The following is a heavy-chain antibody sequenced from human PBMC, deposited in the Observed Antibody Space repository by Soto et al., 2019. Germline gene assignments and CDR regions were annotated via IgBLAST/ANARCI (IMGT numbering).Heavy chain of an antibody. V-gene: IGHV4-30-4*01. J-gene: IGHJ4*02. Sequence: SETLSLTCTVSGGSISSGDYYWSWIRQPPGKGLEWIGYIYYSGSTYYNPSLKSRVTISVDTSKNQFSLKLSSVTAADTAVYYCARGYRDGYNYWGVFWVVFDYWGQGTLVTVSS. CDR3: ARGYRDGYNYWGVFWVVFDY. CDR1: GGSISSGDYY. CDR2: IYYSGST. D-gene: IGHD5-12*01.